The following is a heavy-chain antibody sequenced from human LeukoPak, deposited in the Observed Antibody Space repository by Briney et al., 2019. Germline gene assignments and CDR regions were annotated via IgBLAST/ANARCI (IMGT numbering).Heavy chain of an antibody. J-gene: IGHJ5*02. CDR1: GGTFSSYA. CDR2: IIPIFGTA. Sequence: SVKVSCKASGGTFSSYAISWVRQAPGQGLEWMGGIIPIFGTANYAQKFQGRVTITTDESTSTAYMELSSLRSEDTAVYYCARGAGTTLSDNWFDPWGQGTLVTVSS. CDR3: ARGAGTTLSDNWFDP. D-gene: IGHD1-7*01. V-gene: IGHV1-69*05.